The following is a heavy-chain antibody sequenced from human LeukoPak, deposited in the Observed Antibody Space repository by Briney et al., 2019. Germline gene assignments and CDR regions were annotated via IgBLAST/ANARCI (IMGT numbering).Heavy chain of an antibody. CDR3: ARVGRELTIDY. Sequence: PGGSLRLSCAASGFTFSSYWMHWVRQAPGEGLVWVSRINSDGSSTSYADSVKGRFTISRDNAKNTLYLQMNSLRAEGTAVYYCARVGRELTIDYWGQGTLVTVSS. J-gene: IGHJ4*02. CDR2: INSDGSST. CDR1: GFTFSSYW. D-gene: IGHD1-26*01. V-gene: IGHV3-74*01.